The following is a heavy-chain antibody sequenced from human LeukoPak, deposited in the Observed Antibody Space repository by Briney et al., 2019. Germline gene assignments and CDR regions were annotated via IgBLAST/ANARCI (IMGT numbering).Heavy chain of an antibody. Sequence: PSETLSLTCAVYGGPFSGYYWSWIRQPPGKGLEWIGEINHSGSTNYNPSLKSRVTISVDTSKNQFSLKLSSVTAADTAVYYCARDNSYGYLVFDYWGQGTLVTVSS. D-gene: IGHD5-18*01. J-gene: IGHJ4*02. CDR1: GGPFSGYY. CDR2: INHSGST. V-gene: IGHV4-34*01. CDR3: ARDNSYGYLVFDY.